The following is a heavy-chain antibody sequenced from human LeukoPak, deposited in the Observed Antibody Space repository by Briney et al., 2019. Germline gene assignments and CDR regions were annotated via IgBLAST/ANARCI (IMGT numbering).Heavy chain of an antibody. J-gene: IGHJ4*02. CDR3: ARKDGSSSPPFDY. Sequence: SETLSLTCTVSGGSISGYYWSWIRQPPGKGLEWIGEINHSGSTNYNPSLKSRVTISVDTSKNQFSLKLSSVTAADTAVYYCARKDGSSSPPFDYWGQGTLVTVSS. CDR1: GGSISGYY. D-gene: IGHD6-6*01. V-gene: IGHV4-34*01. CDR2: INHSGST.